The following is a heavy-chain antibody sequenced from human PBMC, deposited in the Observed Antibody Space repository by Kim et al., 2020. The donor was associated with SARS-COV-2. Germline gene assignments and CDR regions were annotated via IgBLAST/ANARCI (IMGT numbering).Heavy chain of an antibody. CDR1: GYTFTSYG. D-gene: IGHD3-22*01. CDR2: ISAYHGNT. J-gene: IGHJ6*02. CDR3: ARDNPDYYDSSGFYGMDV. V-gene: IGHV1-18*04. Sequence: ASVKVSCKASGYTFTSYGISWVRQAPGQWLEWMGWISAYHGNTNYAQKLQGRVTMTTDTSTSTAYMELRSLRSDDTAVYYCARDNPDYYDSSGFYGMDVWGQGTTVTVSS.